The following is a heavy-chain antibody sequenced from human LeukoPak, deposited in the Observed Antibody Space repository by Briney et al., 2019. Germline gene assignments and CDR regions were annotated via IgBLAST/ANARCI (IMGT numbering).Heavy chain of an antibody. CDR1: AFSFSAYN. V-gene: IGHV3-48*01. CDR3: ARETTSFYHMDV. D-gene: IGHD1/OR15-1a*01. CDR2: ITSSSSTI. Sequence: GGSLRLSCAASAFSFSAYNMNWVRQAPGKGLEWVSYITSSSSTIYYADSVDGRFTISRDNAKNSLYLQMNSLRAEDTAVYYCARETTSFYHMDVWGKGTTVTVSS. J-gene: IGHJ6*03.